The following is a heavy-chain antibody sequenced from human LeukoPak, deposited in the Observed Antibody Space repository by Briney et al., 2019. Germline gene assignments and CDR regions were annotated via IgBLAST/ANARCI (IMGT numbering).Heavy chain of an antibody. Sequence: SETLSLTCTVSGGSISSSSYYWGWIRQPPGKGLEWIGSIYYSGSTYYNPSLKSRVTISVDTSKNQFSLKLSSVTAADTAVYYCARDKSLRWLQLGHYFDYWGQGTLVTVSS. D-gene: IGHD5-24*01. J-gene: IGHJ4*02. CDR1: GGSISSSSYY. V-gene: IGHV4-39*07. CDR2: IYYSGST. CDR3: ARDKSLRWLQLGHYFDY.